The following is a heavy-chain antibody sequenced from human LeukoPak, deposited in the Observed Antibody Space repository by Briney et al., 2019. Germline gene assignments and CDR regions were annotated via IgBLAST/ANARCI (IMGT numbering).Heavy chain of an antibody. CDR3: AKDIAAGIAPSHFDY. J-gene: IGHJ4*02. Sequence: GRSLRLSCAASGFTFDDYAMRWVRHAPGKGLEWVSGISWNSGSIGYADSVKGRFTLSRDNAKNSLYLQMNSRRAEDTAMYYCAKDIAAGIAPSHFDYWGQGTLVTVSS. D-gene: IGHD6-13*01. CDR1: GFTFDDYA. CDR2: ISWNSGSI. V-gene: IGHV3-9*01.